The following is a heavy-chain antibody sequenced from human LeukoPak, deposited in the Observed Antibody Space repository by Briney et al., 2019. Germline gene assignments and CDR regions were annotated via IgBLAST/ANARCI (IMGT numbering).Heavy chain of an antibody. J-gene: IGHJ4*02. CDR3: ARDVDPVTVVTLSYFDY. CDR2: MNPNSGNT. Sequence: GASVKVSCKASGYTFTSYDINWVRQATGQGLEWMGWMNPNSGNTGYAQKFQGRVTITRNTSISTAYMELSSLRSEDTAVYYCARDVDPVTVVTLSYFDYWGQGTLVTVSS. CDR1: GYTFTSYD. V-gene: IGHV1-8*03. D-gene: IGHD4-23*01.